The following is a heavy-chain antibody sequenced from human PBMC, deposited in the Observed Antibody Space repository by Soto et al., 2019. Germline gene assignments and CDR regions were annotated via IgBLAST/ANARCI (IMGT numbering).Heavy chain of an antibody. Sequence: GGSLSLSCAASGFTFSSYAMSWVRQAPGKGLEWVSAISGSGGSTYYADSVKGRVTISRDNSKNTLYLQMNSLRAEDTAVYYCAQSWLAAATPGADDYWGQGTLVTVSS. CDR2: ISGSGGST. J-gene: IGHJ4*02. V-gene: IGHV3-23*01. CDR3: AQSWLAAATPGADDY. CDR1: GFTFSSYA. D-gene: IGHD6-13*01.